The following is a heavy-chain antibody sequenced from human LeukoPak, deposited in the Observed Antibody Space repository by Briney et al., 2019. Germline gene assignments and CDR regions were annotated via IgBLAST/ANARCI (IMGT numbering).Heavy chain of an antibody. CDR3: SVQGGYFDY. CDR2: ISYDGSNK. V-gene: IGHV3-30*03. D-gene: IGHD1-26*01. J-gene: IGHJ4*02. CDR1: GFTFSSYG. Sequence: GGSLRLSCAASGFTFSSYGMHWVRQAPGKGLEWVAVISYDGSNKYYADSVKGRFTISRVNSKNTLYLQMNSLRAEDTAVYYCSVQGGYFDYWGQGTLVTVSS.